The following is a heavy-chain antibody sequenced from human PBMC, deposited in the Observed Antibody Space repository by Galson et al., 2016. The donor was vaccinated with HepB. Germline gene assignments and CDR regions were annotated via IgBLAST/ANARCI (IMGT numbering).Heavy chain of an antibody. J-gene: IGHJ4*02. D-gene: IGHD5-12*01. CDR3: AKRAKYSGNDFDS. CDR2: ISHDGSVQ. CDR1: GFTFRSYA. Sequence: SLRLSCAASGFTFRSYAIHWVRQAPGKGLEWVAAISHDGSVQHYTDSVRGRFTISRDNSQNTLFLQMNALQPEDTAVCYCAKRAKYSGNDFDSWGLGTLVVVSS. V-gene: IGHV3-30*18.